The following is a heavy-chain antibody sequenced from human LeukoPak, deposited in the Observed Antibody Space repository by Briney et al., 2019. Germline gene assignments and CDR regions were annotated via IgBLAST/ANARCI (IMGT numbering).Heavy chain of an antibody. CDR1: GFTFSSYA. CDR3: ARDCGFGESYNYGMDV. V-gene: IGHV3-64*01. J-gene: IGHJ6*02. Sequence: GGSLRLSCAASGFTFSSYAMHWVRQAPGKGLEYVSAISSNGGSTYYANSVKGRFTISRDNSKNTLYLQMNSLRAEDTAVYYCARDCGFGESYNYGMDVWGQGTTVTVSS. D-gene: IGHD3-10*01. CDR2: ISSNGGST.